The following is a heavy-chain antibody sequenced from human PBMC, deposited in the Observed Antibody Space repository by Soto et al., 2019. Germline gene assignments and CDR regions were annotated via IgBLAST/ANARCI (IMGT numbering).Heavy chain of an antibody. D-gene: IGHD1-26*01. V-gene: IGHV3-9*01. CDR1: GFTFDDYA. J-gene: IGHJ6*02. Sequence: GGSLRLSCAASGFTFDDYAMHWVRQAPGKGLEWVSGISWNSGSIGYVDSVKGRFTISRDNAKNSLYLQMNSLRAEDTALYYCANSPGGSYYDGMDVWGQGTTVTVSS. CDR3: ANSPGGSYYDGMDV. CDR2: ISWNSGSI.